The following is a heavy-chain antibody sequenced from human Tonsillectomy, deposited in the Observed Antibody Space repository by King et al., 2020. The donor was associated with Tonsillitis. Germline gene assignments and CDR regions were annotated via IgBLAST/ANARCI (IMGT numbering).Heavy chain of an antibody. Sequence: HVQLVESGGGVVHPGRSLRLSCAASGFTFSKYVMHWVRQAPGKGLEWVTLISYDGSNKDYAESVKGRFTISRDNSKNTLYLQMNSLRPEDTAVYYCAREDVYYSYYMDVWGKGTTVTVSS. V-gene: IGHV3-30-3*01. CDR3: AREDVYYSYYMDV. CDR1: GFTFSKYV. J-gene: IGHJ6*03. CDR2: ISYDGSNK.